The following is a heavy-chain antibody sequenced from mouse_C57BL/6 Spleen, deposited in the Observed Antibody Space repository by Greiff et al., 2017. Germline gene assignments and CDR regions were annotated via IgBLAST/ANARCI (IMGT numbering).Heavy chain of an antibody. V-gene: IGHV14-4*01. Sequence: VQLQQSGAELVRPGASVKLSCTASGFNIKDDYMHWVKQRPEQGLEWIGWIDPENGDTEYASKFQGKATITADTSSNTAYLQLSSLTSEDTAFYYCTTQGAYYGSSYGFAYWGQGTLVTVSA. J-gene: IGHJ3*01. CDR3: TTQGAYYGSSYGFAY. CDR1: GFNIKDDY. D-gene: IGHD1-1*01. CDR2: IDPENGDT.